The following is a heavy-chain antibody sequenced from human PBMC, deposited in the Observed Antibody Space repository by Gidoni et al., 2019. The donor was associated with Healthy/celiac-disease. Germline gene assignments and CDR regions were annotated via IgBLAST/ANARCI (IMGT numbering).Heavy chain of an antibody. D-gene: IGHD3-22*01. CDR2: INPIVGTA. Sequence: QVQLVQSGAEVKKPGSSVKVSCKASGGTFSSYAISWVRQAPGQGLEWMGGINPIVGTANYAQKFQGRVTITADESTSTAYMELSSLRSEDTAVYYCARVPYDSSGYYSGYFQHWGQGTLVTVSS. J-gene: IGHJ1*01. V-gene: IGHV1-69*01. CDR3: ARVPYDSSGYYSGYFQH. CDR1: GGTFSSYA.